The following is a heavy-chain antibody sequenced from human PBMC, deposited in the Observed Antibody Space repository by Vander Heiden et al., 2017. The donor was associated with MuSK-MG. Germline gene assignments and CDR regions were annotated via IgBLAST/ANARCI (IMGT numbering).Heavy chain of an antibody. CDR2: IYYSGST. J-gene: IGHJ3*02. Sequence: QLQLQESGPGLVKPSETLSLTCTVSGGSISRSSYYWGWIRQPPGKGLEWIGSIYYSGSTYYNPSLKSRVTISVDTSKNQFSLKLSSVTAADTAVYYCARHYSGWYSDAFDIWGQGTMVTVSS. V-gene: IGHV4-39*01. CDR3: ARHYSGWYSDAFDI. D-gene: IGHD6-19*01. CDR1: GGSISRSSYY.